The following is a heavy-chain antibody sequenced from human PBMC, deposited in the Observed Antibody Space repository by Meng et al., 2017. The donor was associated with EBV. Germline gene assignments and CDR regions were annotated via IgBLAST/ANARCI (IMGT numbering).Heavy chain of an antibody. CDR3: AHRKNNWEVIEIDY. CDR1: GFSLSTGGAA. CDR2: VYWDDDK. V-gene: IGHV2-5*02. J-gene: IGHJ4*02. D-gene: IGHD1-1*01. Sequence: QITFKEAGPTLVKPTQTLTLTCTVSGFSLSTGGAAVGWIRQPPGKALEWLAIVYWDDDKRYSPSLKSRLTITKDTSKNQVVLTMTNMGPGDTATYFCAHRKNNWEVIEIDYWGQGTLVTVSS.